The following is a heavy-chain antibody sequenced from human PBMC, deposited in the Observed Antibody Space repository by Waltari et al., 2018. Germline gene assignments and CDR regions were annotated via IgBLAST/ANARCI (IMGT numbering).Heavy chain of an antibody. Sequence: EVQLVESGGGLVQPGGSLRLSCAASGFTFSDHYMDWVRQPPGKGLEWVGRTRNKANSYTTEYAASVKGRFTISRDDSKNSLYLQMNSLKTEDTAVYYCARRGTAARPFDYWGQGTLVTVSS. V-gene: IGHV3-72*01. CDR2: TRNKANSYTT. CDR3: ARRGTAARPFDY. CDR1: GFTFSDHY. D-gene: IGHD6-6*01. J-gene: IGHJ4*02.